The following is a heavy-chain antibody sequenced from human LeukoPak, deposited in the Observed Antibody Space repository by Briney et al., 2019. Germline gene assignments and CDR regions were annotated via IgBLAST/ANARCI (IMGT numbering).Heavy chain of an antibody. CDR2: IYYSGST. CDR1: GDSISSSSSY. J-gene: IGHJ4*02. V-gene: IGHV4-39*01. D-gene: IGHD3-16*02. CDR3: ASLYLGSVDY. Sequence: SETLSLTCSVSGDSISSSSSYWGWIRQPPGKGLEWIGSIYYSGSTYYNTSLKSRVTISVDTSKNQFSLKLNSVTAADTAVYYCASLYLGSVDYWGQGTLVTVSS.